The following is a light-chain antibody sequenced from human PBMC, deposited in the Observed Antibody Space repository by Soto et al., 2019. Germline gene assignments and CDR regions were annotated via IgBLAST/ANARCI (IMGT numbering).Light chain of an antibody. CDR1: QDISNY. CDR2: DAS. CDR3: QQSDSLPIT. Sequence: DIQMTQSPSSLSASVGDRVTITCRASQDISNYLNWYQQRPGKAPKLLIYDASNLERGVPSRFSGTRSGTHFTFAITSLQPEDGTPYCCQQSDSLPITFGQGTRLEI. J-gene: IGKJ5*01. V-gene: IGKV1-33*01.